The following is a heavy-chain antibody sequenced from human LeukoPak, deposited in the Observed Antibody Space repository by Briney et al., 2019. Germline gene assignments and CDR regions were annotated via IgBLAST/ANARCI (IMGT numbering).Heavy chain of an antibody. CDR1: GFTFSSYG. Sequence: PGGSLGFSCEASGFTFSSYGMHWVAQAPAKGREGVAVISYDGSNKYYADSVKGRFTISRDNSKNTLYLQMNSLRAEDTAVYYCARGYGSGSYFDYWGQGTLVTVSS. CDR2: ISYDGSNK. CDR3: ARGYGSGSYFDY. J-gene: IGHJ4*02. V-gene: IGHV3-30*03. D-gene: IGHD3-10*01.